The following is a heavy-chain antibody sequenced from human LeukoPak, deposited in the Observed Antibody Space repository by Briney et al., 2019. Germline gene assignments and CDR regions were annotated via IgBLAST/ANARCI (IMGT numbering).Heavy chain of an antibody. V-gene: IGHV3-43D*03. CDR1: GFTFDDYA. D-gene: IGHD6-19*01. CDR3: AKDIAAVAGTTSNFQH. J-gene: IGHJ1*01. Sequence: GGSLRLSCAASGFTFDDYAMHWVRQAPGKGLEWVSLISWDGGSTYYADSVKGRFTISRDNTKTSLYLQMNSLRAEDTALYYCAKDIAAVAGTTSNFQHWGQGTLVTVSS. CDR2: ISWDGGST.